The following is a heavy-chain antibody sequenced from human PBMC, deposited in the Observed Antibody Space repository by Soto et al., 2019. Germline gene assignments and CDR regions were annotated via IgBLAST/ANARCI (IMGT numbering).Heavy chain of an antibody. J-gene: IGHJ5*02. D-gene: IGHD6-19*01. CDR1: GGSFSGYY. CDR2: INHSGST. Sequence: QVQLQQWGAGLLKPSETLSLTCAVYGGSFSGYYWSWIRQPPGKGLEWIGEINHSGSTNYNPSLKSRVTISVDTPKNQFSLKLSSVTAADTAVYYCARVQVAGTGWFDPWGQGTLVTVSS. V-gene: IGHV4-34*01. CDR3: ARVQVAGTGWFDP.